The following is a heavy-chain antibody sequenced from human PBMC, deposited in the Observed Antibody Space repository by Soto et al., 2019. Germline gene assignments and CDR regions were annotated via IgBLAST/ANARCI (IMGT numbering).Heavy chain of an antibody. V-gene: IGHV3-23*01. CDR1: GFTFSSYA. J-gene: IGHJ6*02. Sequence: GGSLRLSCAASGFTFSSYAMSWVRQAPGKGLEWVSAISGSGGSTYYADSVKGRFTISRDNSKNTLYLQMNSLRAEDTAVYYCANPGILLWFGESHYGMDFSAQGTTVTGSS. CDR3: ANPGILLWFGESHYGMDF. CDR2: ISGSGGST. D-gene: IGHD3-10*01.